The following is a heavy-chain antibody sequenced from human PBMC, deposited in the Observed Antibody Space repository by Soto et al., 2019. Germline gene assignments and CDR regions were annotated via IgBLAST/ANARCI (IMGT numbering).Heavy chain of an antibody. CDR1: GFSFSSIGEG. CDR2: IYWDDDK. CDR3: VQSRCGGDCLQSYSSHSYYGLDV. D-gene: IGHD2-21*02. Sequence: QITLKESGPTQVKPTQTLTLTCTFPGFSFSSIGEGVGWIRQPPGKALEWLALIYWDDDKRYSPSLKSRLTITKDTSKNQVVLTMTNMDPVDTATYYCVQSRCGGDCLQSYSSHSYYGLDVWGQGTTVTVSS. V-gene: IGHV2-5*02. J-gene: IGHJ6*02.